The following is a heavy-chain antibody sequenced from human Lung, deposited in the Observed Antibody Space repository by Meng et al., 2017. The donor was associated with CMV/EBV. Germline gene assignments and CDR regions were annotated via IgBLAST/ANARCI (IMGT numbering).Heavy chain of an antibody. Sequence: YSFSSYGISWVRQAPGQGLEWMGWISTYKGDTNYAQKFQGRVTMTTDTSTSTVYMELRSLRSDDTAVYYCARGLGYCSTTSCYSDYWGQGTLVTVSS. D-gene: IGHD2-2*01. J-gene: IGHJ4*02. CDR3: ARGLGYCSTTSCYSDY. CDR1: YSFSSYG. V-gene: IGHV1-18*01. CDR2: ISTYKGDT.